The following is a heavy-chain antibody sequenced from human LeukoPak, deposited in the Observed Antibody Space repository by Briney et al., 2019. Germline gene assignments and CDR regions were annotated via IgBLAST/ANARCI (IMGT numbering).Heavy chain of an antibody. J-gene: IGHJ4*02. V-gene: IGHV3-23*01. CDR1: GFTFSSYA. Sequence: SGGSLRLSCAASGFTFSSYAMSWVRQAPGKGLEWVSAISGSGGSTYYADSVKGRFTISRDNSKNTLSLQMNRLRGEDRSVYYCAKEFHGSGSYPDYWGQGTLVTVSS. CDR2: ISGSGGST. D-gene: IGHD3-10*01. CDR3: AKEFHGSGSYPDY.